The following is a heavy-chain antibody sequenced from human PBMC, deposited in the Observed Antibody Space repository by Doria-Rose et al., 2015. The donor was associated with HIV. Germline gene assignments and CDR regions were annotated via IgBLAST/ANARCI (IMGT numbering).Heavy chain of an antibody. Sequence: VQLVQSGGGLVQPGGSLRPSCAASGFSFNNYVMSWVRQAPGKGLEWVAVIWYDGSNKYYADSVKGRFTISRDNSKNTLYLQMNSLRAEDTAVYYCARDRADYYDSSGSDAFDIWGQGTMVTVSS. D-gene: IGHD3-22*01. CDR1: GFSFNNYV. CDR3: ARDRADYYDSSGSDAFDI. J-gene: IGHJ3*02. V-gene: IGHV3-33*08. CDR2: IWYDGSNK.